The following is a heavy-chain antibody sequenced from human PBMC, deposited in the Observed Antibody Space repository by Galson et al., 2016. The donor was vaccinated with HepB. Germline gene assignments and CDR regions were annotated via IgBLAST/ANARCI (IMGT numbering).Heavy chain of an antibody. CDR2: INTGQGNT. D-gene: IGHD1-26*01. CDR1: GYTFTNHA. V-gene: IGHV1-3*04. Sequence: GYTFTNHAMHWVRQAPGQSLEWMGWINTGQGNTKYSQKFQDRVTITRDTSASTGYMELSNLRSEDTAVYFCARLSTSGTYFGYWGQGVLVTVSS. J-gene: IGHJ4*02. CDR3: ARLSTSGTYFGY.